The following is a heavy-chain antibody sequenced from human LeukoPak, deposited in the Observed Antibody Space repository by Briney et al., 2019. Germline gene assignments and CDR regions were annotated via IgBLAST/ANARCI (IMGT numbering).Heavy chain of an antibody. CDR3: ARDLQRNYGMDV. J-gene: IGHJ6*02. V-gene: IGHV3-13*01. CDR2: IGTTGDT. Sequence: GGSLRLSCAASGFTFNKYDMHWVRQRTGKGLEWVSVIGTTGDTFYSDSVKGRFTISRDNAKNSLYLQMNSLRAEDTAVYYCARDLQRNYGMDVWGQGTTVTVSS. CDR1: GFTFNKYD.